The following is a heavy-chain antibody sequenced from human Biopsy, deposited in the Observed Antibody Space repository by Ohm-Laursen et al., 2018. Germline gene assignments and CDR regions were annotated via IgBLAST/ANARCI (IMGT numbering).Heavy chain of an antibody. Sequence: SQTLSLTCTVSGGSFTGHYWRWIRQPPGKGLEWIGHISYTGYTSYKSSLKSRVPISLDTSRKHFSLRLTSLAAADTAVYYCARGSNEYGGLYFPHWGQGTLVTVSS. J-gene: IGHJ1*01. V-gene: IGHV4-59*11. CDR2: ISYTGYT. CDR3: ARGSNEYGGLYFPH. D-gene: IGHD4-23*01. CDR1: GGSFTGHY.